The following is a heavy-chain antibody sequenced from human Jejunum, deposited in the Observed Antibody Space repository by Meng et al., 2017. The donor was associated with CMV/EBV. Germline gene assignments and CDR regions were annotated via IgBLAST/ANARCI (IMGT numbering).Heavy chain of an antibody. V-gene: IGHV5-51*01. CDR3: ARTSYNFWSGYYSYFDY. D-gene: IGHD3-3*01. CDR2: IYPSDSKP. Sequence: DSFTHDWIGCVPQMPGTGLESMGIIYPSDSKPIYSPSFPGQVTLSADKSIDTAYLQLSSLKASDTAIYYCARTSYNFWSGYYSYFDYWGQGTLVTVSS. CDR1: DSFTHDW. J-gene: IGHJ4*02.